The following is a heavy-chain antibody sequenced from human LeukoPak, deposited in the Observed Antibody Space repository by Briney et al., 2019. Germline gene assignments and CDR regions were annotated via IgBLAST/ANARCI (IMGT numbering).Heavy chain of an antibody. V-gene: IGHV4-59*12. CDR2: IYYSGST. J-gene: IGHJ4*02. D-gene: IGHD3-10*01. Sequence: PSETLSLTCTVSGGSISSYYWSWIRQPPGKGLEWIGYIYYSGSTNYNPSLKSRVTISVDTSKNQFSLKLSSVTAADTAVYYCARDWGGGSYEAIEEYYFDYWGQGTLVTVSS. CDR3: ARDWGGGSYEAIEEYYFDY. CDR1: GGSISSYY.